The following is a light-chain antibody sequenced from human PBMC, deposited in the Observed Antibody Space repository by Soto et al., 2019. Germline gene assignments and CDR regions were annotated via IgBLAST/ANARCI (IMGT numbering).Light chain of an antibody. Sequence: QAVVTQPPSVSGAPGQTVTISCTGNSSNIGAGFDVHWYQQVPGTAPKLVLYSNTARPSGVPDRFSGSRSGSSVSLAITGLQPQDEADYYCQSYDSGVTGSVFGTGTKVTVL. V-gene: IGLV1-40*01. CDR3: QSYDSGVTGSV. CDR2: SNT. CDR1: SSNIGAGFD. J-gene: IGLJ1*01.